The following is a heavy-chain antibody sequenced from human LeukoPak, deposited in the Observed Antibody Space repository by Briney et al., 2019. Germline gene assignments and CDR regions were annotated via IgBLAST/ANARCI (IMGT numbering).Heavy chain of an antibody. CDR2: INHSGST. J-gene: IGHJ3*02. CDR3: ARGSNWEGDAFDI. V-gene: IGHV4-34*01. Sequence: SETLSLTCAVYGGSFSGYSWTWIRQPPGKGLEWIGEINHSGSTNYNPSLKSRVTISVDTSKNQFSLKLSSVTAADTAVYYCARGSNWEGDAFDIWGQGTMVTVSS. D-gene: IGHD7-27*01. CDR1: GGSFSGYS.